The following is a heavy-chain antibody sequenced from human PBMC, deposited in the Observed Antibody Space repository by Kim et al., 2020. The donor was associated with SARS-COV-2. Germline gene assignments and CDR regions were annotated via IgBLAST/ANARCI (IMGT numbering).Heavy chain of an antibody. D-gene: IGHD3-16*01. Sequence: YYPSHKNRVTISVDTSKDQFSLRLCSVTAAGTAVYYCARDALGGGVGFDYWGQGTLVTVSS. V-gene: IGHV4-59*01. CDR3: ARDALGGGVGFDY. J-gene: IGHJ4*02.